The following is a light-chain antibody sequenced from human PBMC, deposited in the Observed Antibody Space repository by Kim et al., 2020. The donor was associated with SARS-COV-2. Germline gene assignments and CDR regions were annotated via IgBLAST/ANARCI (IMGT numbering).Light chain of an antibody. CDR2: DAS. J-gene: IGKJ4*02. V-gene: IGKV3-11*01. CDR3: QHQNNWPPAVT. CDR1: QSISVY. Sequence: PGERATLTSRASQSISVYMGWYQHKPGQAARLLIYDASNSATGSPYRCSGSGSGTDFTLTISSLEPEDFAIYYCQHQNNWPPAVTFGGGTKVDIK.